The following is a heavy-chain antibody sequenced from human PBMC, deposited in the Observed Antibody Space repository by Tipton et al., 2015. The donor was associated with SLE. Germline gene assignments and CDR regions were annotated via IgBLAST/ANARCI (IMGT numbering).Heavy chain of an antibody. CDR3: ARREYSTSSEEY. CDR1: GGSISSGSYY. Sequence: TLSLTCTVSGGSISSGSYYWSWIRQPAGKGLEWIGYIYTSGSTNYNPSLKSRVTISVDTSKNQFSLKLNSVTAADTAVYYCARREYSTSSEEYWGQGTLVTVSS. D-gene: IGHD6-6*01. CDR2: IYTSGST. V-gene: IGHV4-61*09. J-gene: IGHJ4*02.